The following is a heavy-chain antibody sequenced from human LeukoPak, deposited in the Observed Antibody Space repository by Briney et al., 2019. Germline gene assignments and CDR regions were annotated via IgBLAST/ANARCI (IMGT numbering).Heavy chain of an antibody. J-gene: IGHJ4*02. CDR3: ARRAVRVGRYGGYDY. V-gene: IGHV3-21*01. Sequence: GGSLRLSCAASGFTFSSYSMNWVRQAPGKGLEWVSSISSSSSYIYYADSVKGRFTISRDNAKNSLYLQMNSLRAKDTAVYYCARRAVRVGRYGGYDYWGQGTLATVSS. D-gene: IGHD5-12*01. CDR2: ISSSSSYI. CDR1: GFTFSSYS.